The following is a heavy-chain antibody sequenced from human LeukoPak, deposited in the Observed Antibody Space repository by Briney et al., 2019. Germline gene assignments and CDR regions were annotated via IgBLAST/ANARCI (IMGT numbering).Heavy chain of an antibody. CDR1: GFTFSGSA. CDR3: TTRGYSSSEYYYYYYMDV. Sequence: PGGSLRLYCAASGFTFSGSAMHWVRQASGKGLEWVGRIRSKANSYATAYAASVKGRFTISRDDSKNTAYLQMNSLKTEDTAVYYCTTRGYSSSEYYYYYYMDVWGKGTTVTVSS. D-gene: IGHD6-6*01. J-gene: IGHJ6*03. CDR2: IRSKANSYAT. V-gene: IGHV3-73*01.